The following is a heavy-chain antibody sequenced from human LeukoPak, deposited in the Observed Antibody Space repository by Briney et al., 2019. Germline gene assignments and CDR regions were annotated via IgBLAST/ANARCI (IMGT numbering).Heavy chain of an antibody. Sequence: GESLKISCKGSGYNFINYWIGWVRQMPGKGLEWMGIIYPGDSDTRCSPSFQGQVTISVDKSISTAYVQWSSLKASDTAMYYCARGAIEMGTTNAFDIWGQGTMVTVSS. CDR3: ARGAIEMGTTNAFDI. D-gene: IGHD5-24*01. CDR1: GYNFINYW. CDR2: IYPGDSDT. V-gene: IGHV5-51*01. J-gene: IGHJ3*02.